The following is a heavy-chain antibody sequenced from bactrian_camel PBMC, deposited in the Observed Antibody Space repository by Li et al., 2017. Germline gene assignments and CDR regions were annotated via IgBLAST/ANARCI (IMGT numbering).Heavy chain of an antibody. D-gene: IGHD2*01. J-gene: IGHJ6*01. V-gene: IGHV3S55*01. Sequence: HVQLVESGGGSVQAGGSLRLSCVANDDSIGSISVAWFRQAPGKEREGVAAIYNTGSTDYADSVKGRFTISQDNAKNILYLQMGSLRPEDSAMYYCAASVGKTFCSAAYFLSGLRPVFGSWGQGTQVTVS. CDR2: IYNTGST. CDR3: AASVGKTFCSAAYFLSGLRPVFGS. CDR1: DDSIGSIS.